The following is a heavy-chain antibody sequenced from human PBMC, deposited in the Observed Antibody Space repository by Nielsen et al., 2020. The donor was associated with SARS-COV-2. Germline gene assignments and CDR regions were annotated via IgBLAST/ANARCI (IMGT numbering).Heavy chain of an antibody. CDR3: ASFGYSYGPAIDY. CDR1: GGSFSGYY. J-gene: IGHJ4*02. CDR2: INHSGST. Sequence: SETLSLTCAVYGGSFSGYYWSWIRQPPGKGLEWIGEINHSGSTNYNPSLKSRVTISVDTSKNQFSLKLSSVTAADTAVYYRASFGYSYGPAIDYWGQGTLVTVSS. D-gene: IGHD5-18*01. V-gene: IGHV4-34*01.